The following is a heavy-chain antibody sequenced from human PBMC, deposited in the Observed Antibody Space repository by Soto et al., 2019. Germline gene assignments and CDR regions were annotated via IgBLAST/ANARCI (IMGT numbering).Heavy chain of an antibody. CDR1: GFRFDDYV. J-gene: IGHJ4*02. D-gene: IGHD6-6*01. CDR2: ITWNSDTI. Sequence: DVQLVESGGGLVQPGGSLRLSCVGSGFRFDDYVMDWVRQIPGKGLEWVSRITWNSDTIAYADSVKGRFTISRDNARSSLFLQMNSLRSEDTAIYYCVKEMGSSSDSWGQGTQVTVSS. V-gene: IGHV3-9*01. CDR3: VKEMGSSSDS.